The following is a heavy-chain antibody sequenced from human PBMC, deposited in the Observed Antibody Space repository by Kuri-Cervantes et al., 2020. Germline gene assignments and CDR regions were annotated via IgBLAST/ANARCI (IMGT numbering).Heavy chain of an antibody. V-gene: IGHV4-39*01. CDR3: ARGRGILLWFGEFHFDY. D-gene: IGHD3-10*01. CDR1: GGSISSSSYY. J-gene: IGHJ4*02. CDR2: IYYSGST. Sequence: SETLSLTCTVSGGSISSSSYYWGWIRQPPGKGLEWIGSIYYSGSTYYNPSLKSRVTISVDTSKNQFSLKLSSVTAADTAVYYCARGRGILLWFGEFHFDYWGQGTLVTVSS.